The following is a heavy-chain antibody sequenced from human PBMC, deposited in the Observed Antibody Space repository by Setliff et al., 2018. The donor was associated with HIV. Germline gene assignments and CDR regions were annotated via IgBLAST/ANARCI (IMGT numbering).Heavy chain of an antibody. V-gene: IGHV3-30*02. CDR1: GFPFSFYG. Sequence: GGSLRLSCAASGFPFSFYGMHWVRQAPGKGLDLVAFIRYDGTYKYYADSMKGRFTISRDNAKNSLYLQMNILRADDTAVYFCARPTNIDTLYYGSQTFYMYYNGLDVWGQGTTVTVSS. D-gene: IGHD1-26*01. CDR2: IRYDGTYK. J-gene: IGHJ6*02. CDR3: ARPTNIDTLYYGSQTFYMYYNGLDV.